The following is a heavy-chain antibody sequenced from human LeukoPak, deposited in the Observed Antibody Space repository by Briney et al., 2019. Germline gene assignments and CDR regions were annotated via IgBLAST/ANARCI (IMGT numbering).Heavy chain of an antibody. CDR1: GYTFNNHY. D-gene: IGHD6-19*01. J-gene: IGHJ4*02. Sequence: ASVKVSCKASGYTFNNHYMYWVRQAPGQGLEWMGVINPSGGSTSYAQKFQGRVTMTRDTSTRTVYMEVDSLRSEDTAVYYCARQGTYSSAIGMGYWGQGTLVTVSS. CDR3: ARQGTYSSAIGMGY. CDR2: INPSGGST. V-gene: IGHV1-46*02.